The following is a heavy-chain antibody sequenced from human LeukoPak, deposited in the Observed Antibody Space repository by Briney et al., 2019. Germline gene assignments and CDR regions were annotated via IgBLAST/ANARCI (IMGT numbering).Heavy chain of an antibody. J-gene: IGHJ4*02. CDR1: GFTVSSNY. CDR2: IYYSGST. V-gene: IGHV4-59*08. CDR3: ARQIAVADFDY. Sequence: PGGSLRLSCAASGFTVSSNYMSWVRQAPGKGLEWIGCIYYSGSTNYNPSLKSRVTISVDTSKNQFSLKLSSVTAADTAVYYCARQIAVADFDYWGQGTLVTVSS. D-gene: IGHD6-19*01.